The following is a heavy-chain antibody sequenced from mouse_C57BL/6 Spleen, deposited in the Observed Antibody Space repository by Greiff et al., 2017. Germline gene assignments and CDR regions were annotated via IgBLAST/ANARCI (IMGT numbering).Heavy chain of an antibody. CDR1: GYTFTSYW. D-gene: IGHD1-1*01. Sequence: QVQLKQPGAELVRPGSSVKLSCKASGYTFTSYWMHWVKQRPIQGLEWIGNIDPSDSETHYNQKFKDKATLTVDKSSSTAYMQLSSLTSEDSAVYYCARENYGSSYGYAMDYWGQGTSVTVSS. V-gene: IGHV1-52*01. CDR3: ARENYGSSYGYAMDY. J-gene: IGHJ4*01. CDR2: IDPSDSET.